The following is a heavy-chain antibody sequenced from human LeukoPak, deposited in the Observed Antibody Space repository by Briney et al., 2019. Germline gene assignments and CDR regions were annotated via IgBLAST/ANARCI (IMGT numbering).Heavy chain of an antibody. CDR2: ISGSGGST. V-gene: IGHV3-23*01. CDR3: AKGTGFDWGSGLDV. CDR1: RFTVHSYV. D-gene: IGHD3-9*01. J-gene: IGHJ6*02. Sequence: AGSLRLSCAASRFTVHSYVMTWVRQAPGKGLEWVSAISGSGGSTSYADSVKGRFTISRDNSKYTLYLQMNSLSAEDSAVYYCAKGTGFDWGSGLDVWGQGTTVTVSS.